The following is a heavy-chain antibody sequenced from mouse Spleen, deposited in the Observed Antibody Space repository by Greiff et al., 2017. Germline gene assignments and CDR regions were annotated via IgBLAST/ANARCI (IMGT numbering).Heavy chain of an antibody. CDR1: GYTFTSYW. V-gene: IGHV1-64*01. CDR2: IHPNSGST. CDR3: ATGGRTRAMDY. Sequence: QVQLQQSGAELVKPGASVKLSCKASGYTFTSYWMHWVKQRPGQGLEWIGMIHPNSGSTNYNEKFKSKATLTVDKSSSTAYMQLSSLTSEDSAVYYCATGGRTRAMDYWGQGTSVTVSS. J-gene: IGHJ4*01.